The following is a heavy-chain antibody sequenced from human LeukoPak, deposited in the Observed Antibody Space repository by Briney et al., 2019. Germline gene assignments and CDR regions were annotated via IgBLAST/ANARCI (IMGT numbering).Heavy chain of an antibody. Sequence: SETLSLTCTVSGGSISSYYWSWTRQPPGKGLEWIGYIYYSGSTNYNPSLKSRVTISVDTSKNQFSLKLSSVTAADTAVYYCARGIGSSWYYYYGMDVWGQGTTVTVSS. V-gene: IGHV4-59*01. CDR1: GGSISSYY. CDR2: IYYSGST. CDR3: ARGIGSSWYYYYGMDV. D-gene: IGHD6-13*01. J-gene: IGHJ6*02.